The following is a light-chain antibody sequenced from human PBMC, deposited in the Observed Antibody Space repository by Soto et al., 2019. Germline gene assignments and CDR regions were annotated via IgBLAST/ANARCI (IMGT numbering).Light chain of an antibody. Sequence: EIVLTQSPAILSMSPGERATLSCRASQSVSSYFAWYQQKPGQAPRLLIYDASNRATGVPARFSGSGSGTDFTITISSLEPEDVAVYYCQQRRYWPVTFGQGTKVEIK. V-gene: IGKV3-11*01. CDR3: QQRRYWPVT. CDR2: DAS. CDR1: QSVSSY. J-gene: IGKJ1*01.